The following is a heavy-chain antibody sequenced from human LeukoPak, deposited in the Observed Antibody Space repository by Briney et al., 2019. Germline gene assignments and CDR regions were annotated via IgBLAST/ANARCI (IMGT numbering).Heavy chain of an antibody. V-gene: IGHV3-30*03. CDR1: GFTFSSYG. Sequence: GGSLRLSCAASGFTFSSYGMHWVRQAPGKGLEWVAVISYDGSNKYYADSVKGRFTISRDNAKNSLYLQMNSLRAEDTALYHCARGPPLGYCSSTSCYTFYYYMDVWGKGTTVTVSS. CDR3: ARGPPLGYCSSTSCYTFYYYMDV. CDR2: ISYDGSNK. J-gene: IGHJ6*03. D-gene: IGHD2-2*02.